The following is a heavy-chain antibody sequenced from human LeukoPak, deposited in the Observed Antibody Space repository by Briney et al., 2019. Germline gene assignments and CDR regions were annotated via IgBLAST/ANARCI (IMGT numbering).Heavy chain of an antibody. J-gene: IGHJ4*02. CDR3: ARVLHDYGDYLGI. CDR2: INPNSGGT. Sequence: ASVKVSCKASGYTFTGCYMHWVRQAPGQGLEWMGWINPNSGGTNYAQKFQGRVTMTRDTSISTAYMELSRLRSDDTAVYYCARVLHDYGDYLGIWGQGTLVTVSS. V-gene: IGHV1-2*02. CDR1: GYTFTGCY. D-gene: IGHD4-17*01.